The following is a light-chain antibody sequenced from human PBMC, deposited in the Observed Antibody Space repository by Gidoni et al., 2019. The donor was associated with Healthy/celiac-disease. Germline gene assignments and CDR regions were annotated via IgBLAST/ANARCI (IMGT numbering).Light chain of an antibody. V-gene: IGKV3-20*01. J-gene: IGKJ1*01. CDR2: GAS. Sequence: EIVFTQSRGTLSWSPGERATLSCRASQSVSSSYLAWYQQKPGQAPRLLIYGASSRATGIPDRFSGSGSRTDITLTISRLEPEDLAVYYCQQYGSSPWTFGQGTKVEIK. CDR3: QQYGSSPWT. CDR1: QSVSSSY.